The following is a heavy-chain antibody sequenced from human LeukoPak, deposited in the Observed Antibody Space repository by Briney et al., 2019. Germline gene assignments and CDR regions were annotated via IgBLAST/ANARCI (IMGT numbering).Heavy chain of an antibody. V-gene: IGHV1-24*01. CDR2: FDPEDGRT. J-gene: IGHJ6*03. Sequence: ASVKVSCKVSGYTLTELSMHWVRQAPGKGLEWMGGFDPEDGRTIYAQKFQGRVTMTEDTSTDTAYMELSSLRSEDTAMYYCAIGGQKTEYYYYYYMDVWGKGTTVAVSS. D-gene: IGHD6-6*01. CDR3: AIGGQKTEYYYYYYMDV. CDR1: GYTLTELS.